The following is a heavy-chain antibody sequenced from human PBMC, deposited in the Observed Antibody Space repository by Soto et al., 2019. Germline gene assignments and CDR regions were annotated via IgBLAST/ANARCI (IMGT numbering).Heavy chain of an antibody. Sequence: GGSLRLSCAASGFTFSEYAMTWVRQAPGKGLEWVSVIGGAGSNIYYADSVEGRFTVSRDDSKNTLYLQMNSLRAEDTAVYYCARAYIAAPPSGYFDLWGRGTLVTVSS. CDR1: GFTFSEYA. CDR2: IGGAGSNI. J-gene: IGHJ2*01. CDR3: ARAYIAAPPSGYFDL. V-gene: IGHV3-23*01. D-gene: IGHD6-6*01.